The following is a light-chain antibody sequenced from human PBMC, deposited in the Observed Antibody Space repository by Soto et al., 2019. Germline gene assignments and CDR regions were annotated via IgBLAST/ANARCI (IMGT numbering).Light chain of an antibody. CDR3: CSYAGSSTVA. V-gene: IGLV2-23*02. J-gene: IGLJ2*01. Sequence: QSALTQPASVSGSPGQSITISCTGTSSGVGSYNLVSWYQQHPGRAPQLMIYEVSQRPSGVSNRFSGSKSGNTAFLTISGLQAEDEPDYYCCSYAGSSTVAFGGGTKLTVL. CDR1: SSGVGSYNL. CDR2: EVS.